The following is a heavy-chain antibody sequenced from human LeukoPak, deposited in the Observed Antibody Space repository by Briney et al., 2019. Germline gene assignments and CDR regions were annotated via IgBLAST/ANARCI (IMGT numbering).Heavy chain of an antibody. Sequence: ASVKVSCKASGYTFTGYYMHWVRQAPGQGLEWMGWINPNSGGTNYAQKFQGRVTMTRDTSISTAYMELSRLRSDYTAVYYCARANMVRGVIITFWGQGTLVTVSS. CDR1: GYTFTGYY. J-gene: IGHJ4*02. V-gene: IGHV1-2*02. CDR3: ARANMVRGVIITF. D-gene: IGHD3-10*01. CDR2: INPNSGGT.